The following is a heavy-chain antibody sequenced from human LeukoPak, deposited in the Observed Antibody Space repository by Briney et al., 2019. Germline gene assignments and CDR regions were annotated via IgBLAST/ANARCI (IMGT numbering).Heavy chain of an antibody. CDR2: IYYSGST. V-gene: IGHV4-30-4*01. J-gene: IGHJ6*02. D-gene: IGHD1-1*01. CDR3: ASSTERRSSMDV. CDR1: GGSISYYY. Sequence: SETLSLTCTVSGGSISYYYWSWIRQPPGKGLEWIGYIYYSGSTYYNPSLKSRVTISVDTSKNQFSLKLSSVTAADTAVYYCASSTERRSSMDVWGQGTTVTVSS.